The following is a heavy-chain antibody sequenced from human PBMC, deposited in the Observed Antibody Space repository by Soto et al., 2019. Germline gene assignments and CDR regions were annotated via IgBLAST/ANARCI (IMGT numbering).Heavy chain of an antibody. CDR3: ARGGALSTSWYWGDGLDS. CDR1: GYSFSSHA. CDR2: IIPVYATP. J-gene: IGHJ4*02. V-gene: IGHV1-69*06. Sequence: QVQLEQSGSEVKKSGSSVKVSCKASGYSFSSHAITWVRQAPGQGLEWVGGIIPVYATPSYAQKFQGRVTLSADKPSNRSYLELRSLRSEDTAVYYCARGGALSTSWYWGDGLDSWGQGTQVTVSS. D-gene: IGHD6-13*01.